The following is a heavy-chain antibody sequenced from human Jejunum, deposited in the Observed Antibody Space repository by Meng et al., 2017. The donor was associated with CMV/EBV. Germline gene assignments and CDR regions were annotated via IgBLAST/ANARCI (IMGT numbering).Heavy chain of an antibody. CDR2: VYYSGSA. CDR1: GASIPSHY. J-gene: IGHJ4*02. Sequence: VSGASIPSHYWSWIRQPPGKGLEWMGYVYYSGSATYSPSLRSRVSISVDMSKNQVSLNLRSVTAADTAMYFCARGIGHASNNSHDYWGQGTLVTVSS. D-gene: IGHD1-1*01. V-gene: IGHV4-59*11. CDR3: ARGIGHASNNSHDY.